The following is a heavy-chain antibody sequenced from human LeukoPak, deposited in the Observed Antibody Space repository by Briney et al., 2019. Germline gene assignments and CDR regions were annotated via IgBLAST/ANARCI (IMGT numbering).Heavy chain of an antibody. CDR2: ISGSGGRT. J-gene: IGHJ6*02. D-gene: IGHD6-13*01. Sequence: GGSLRLSCAASGFTFSSYAMSWVRHAPGKGLGWVSAISGSGGRTYSADSVKGRFTISRDNSKNTLYPQMNSLSAEDTAVYSCAKERHSSSWYAPYYYYGMDVWGQGTTVTVSS. V-gene: IGHV3-23*01. CDR1: GFTFSSYA. CDR3: AKERHSSSWYAPYYYYGMDV.